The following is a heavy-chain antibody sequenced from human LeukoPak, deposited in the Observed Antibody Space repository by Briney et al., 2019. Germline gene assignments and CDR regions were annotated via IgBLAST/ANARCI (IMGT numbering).Heavy chain of an antibody. D-gene: IGHD3-22*01. J-gene: IGHJ4*02. V-gene: IGHV4-59*01. CDR2: IYYSGST. CDR1: GGSISSYY. Sequence: PSETLSLTCTVSGGSISSYYWSWIRQPPGKGLEWIGYIYYSGSTNYNPSLKSRVTISVDTSKNQFSLKLSSVTAADTAVYYCARDRHYDSSGYYYGVAPRGFGYWGQGTLVTVSS. CDR3: ARDRHYDSSGYYYGVAPRGFGY.